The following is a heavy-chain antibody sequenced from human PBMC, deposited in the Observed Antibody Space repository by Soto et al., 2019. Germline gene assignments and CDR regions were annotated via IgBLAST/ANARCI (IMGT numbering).Heavy chain of an antibody. V-gene: IGHV3-23*01. D-gene: IGHD2-2*01. CDR3: AKSVVPRRSTSCYYYFQH. Sequence: PGGSLRLSCAASGFTFSSYAMSWVRQAPGKGLEWVSAISGSGGSTYYADSVKGRFTISRDNSKNTLYLQMNSLRAEDTAVYYCAKSVVPRRSTSCYYYFQHWGQGTLVTVSS. CDR1: GFTFSSYA. CDR2: ISGSGGST. J-gene: IGHJ1*01.